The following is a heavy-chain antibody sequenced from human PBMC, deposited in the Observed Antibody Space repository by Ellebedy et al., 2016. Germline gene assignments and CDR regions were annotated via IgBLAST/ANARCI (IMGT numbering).Heavy chain of an antibody. CDR3: ASASLCPDY. CDR2: IYYSGST. V-gene: IGHV4-39*01. Sequence: SETLSLTCTVSGGSISSNYWGWIRQPPGKGLEWIGSIYYSGSTYYNPSLKSRVTISVDTSKNQFSLKLSSVTAADTAVYYCASASLCPDYWGQGTLVTVSS. CDR1: GGSISSNY. J-gene: IGHJ4*02.